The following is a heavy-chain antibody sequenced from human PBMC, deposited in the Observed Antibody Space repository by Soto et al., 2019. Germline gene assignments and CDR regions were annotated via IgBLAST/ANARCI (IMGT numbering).Heavy chain of an antibody. V-gene: IGHV4-30-4*01. CDR3: ARYYYDSSGSTRVFDY. CDR1: GDSIRSGNHY. Sequence: PSETLSLTCTVSGDSIRSGNHYWSWIRQPPGKGLEWIGYIYYSGSTYYSPSLKSRVTISVDTSKNQFSLKLSSVTAADTAVYYCARYYYDSSGSTRVFDYWGQGTLVTVSS. D-gene: IGHD3-22*01. CDR2: IYYSGST. J-gene: IGHJ4*02.